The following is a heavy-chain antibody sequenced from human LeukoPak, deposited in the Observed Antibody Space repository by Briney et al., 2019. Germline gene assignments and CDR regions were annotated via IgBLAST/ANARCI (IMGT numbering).Heavy chain of an antibody. V-gene: IGHV1-69*06. D-gene: IGHD6-19*01. CDR1: EGTFSSYA. CDR3: ASSNGYSSGWYLPITDY. J-gene: IGHJ4*02. Sequence: GASVKVSCKASEGTFSSYAISWVRQAPGQGLEWMGGIIPIFGTANYAQKFQGRVTITADKSTSTAYMELSSLRSEDTAVYYCASSNGYSSGWYLPITDYWGQGPLVTVSS. CDR2: IIPIFGTA.